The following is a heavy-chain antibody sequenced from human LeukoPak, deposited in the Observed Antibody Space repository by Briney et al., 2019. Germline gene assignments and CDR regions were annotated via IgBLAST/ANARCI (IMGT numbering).Heavy chain of an antibody. CDR2: IYPGDSDT. J-gene: IGHJ6*02. CDR3: ARPGIPGTYYYGMDV. Sequence: GESLKISCKGSGYSFTNYWIGWVRQMPGKGLGWMGIIYPGDSDTRYSPSFQGQVTISADKSISTAYLQWSSLKASDTAMYYCARPGIPGTYYYGMDVWGQGTTVTVSS. V-gene: IGHV5-51*01. D-gene: IGHD6-13*01. CDR1: GYSFTNYW.